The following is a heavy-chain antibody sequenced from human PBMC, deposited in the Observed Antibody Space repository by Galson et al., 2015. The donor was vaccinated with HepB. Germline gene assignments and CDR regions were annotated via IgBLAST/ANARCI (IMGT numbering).Heavy chain of an antibody. Sequence: LSLTCTVSGGSISSYYWSWIRQPAGKGLEWIGRIYTSGSTNYNPSLKSRVTMSVDTSKNQFSLKLSSVTAADTAVYYCARDYHGGNPGWYFDLWGRGTLVTVSS. D-gene: IGHD4-23*01. CDR3: ARDYHGGNPGWYFDL. V-gene: IGHV4-4*07. J-gene: IGHJ2*01. CDR1: GGSISSYY. CDR2: IYTSGST.